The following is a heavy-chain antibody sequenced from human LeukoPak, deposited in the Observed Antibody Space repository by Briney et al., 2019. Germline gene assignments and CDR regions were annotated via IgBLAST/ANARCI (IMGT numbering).Heavy chain of an antibody. Sequence: GGSLRLSCAASGFTFSSYGLNWVRQAPGKGLEWVGRIKPKTDGETTEYAAPVKDRFSISRDDSKSMMYLQMNSLKTEDTAVYYCITPLPYSAQGGQGTLVTVSS. J-gene: IGHJ4*02. CDR2: IKPKTDGETT. CDR3: ITPLPYSAQ. CDR1: GFTFSSYG. D-gene: IGHD2-21*01. V-gene: IGHV3-15*07.